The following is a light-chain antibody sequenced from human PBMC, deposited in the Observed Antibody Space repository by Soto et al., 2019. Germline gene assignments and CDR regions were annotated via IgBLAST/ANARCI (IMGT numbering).Light chain of an antibody. J-gene: IGKJ5*01. Sequence: EIVMAQSPSTLSVSPGERATLSCRASQSVSSSYLAWYQQKPGQAPRLLIYGASSRATGIPDRFSGSGSGTDFTLTISSLEPEDFAVYYCQQRSNWPPITFGQGTRLENK. CDR3: QQRSNWPPIT. V-gene: IGKV3D-20*02. CDR2: GAS. CDR1: QSVSSSY.